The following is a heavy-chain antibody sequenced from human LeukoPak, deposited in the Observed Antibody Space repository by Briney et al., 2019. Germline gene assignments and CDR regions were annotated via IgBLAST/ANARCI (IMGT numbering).Heavy chain of an antibody. V-gene: IGHV1-8*01. Sequence: ASVKVSCKASGYTFTSYDINWVRQATGQGLEWMGWMNPNSGNTGYAQKFQGRVTMTRNSSITTAYMELSSLRSEDTAVYYCARRKGRCSDGSCYYLDYWGKGTLVTVSS. CDR3: ARRKGRCSDGSCYYLDY. CDR2: MNPNSGNT. J-gene: IGHJ4*02. CDR1: GYTFTSYD. D-gene: IGHD2-15*01.